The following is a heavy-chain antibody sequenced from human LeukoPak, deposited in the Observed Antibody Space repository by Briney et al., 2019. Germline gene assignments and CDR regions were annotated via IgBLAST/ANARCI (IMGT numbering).Heavy chain of an antibody. Sequence: PGGSLRLSCAASGFTFDGHVMSWVRQAPGKGLEWVSGIDWNGGSTGYVDSVKGRFTISRDNAKNSLYLQMDSLRAEDTAFYYCARVGISIDYWGQGALVTVSS. J-gene: IGHJ4*02. D-gene: IGHD3-3*02. CDR2: IDWNGGST. CDR3: ARVGISIDY. V-gene: IGHV3-20*04. CDR1: GFTFDGHV.